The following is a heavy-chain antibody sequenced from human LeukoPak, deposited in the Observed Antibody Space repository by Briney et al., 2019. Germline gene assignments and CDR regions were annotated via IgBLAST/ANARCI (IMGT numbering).Heavy chain of an antibody. CDR1: GFTFGSYD. CDR2: IDTDGGT. J-gene: IGHJ6*02. CDR3: TRIWSGRYYGGMDV. Sequence: GGSLRLSCQGSGFTFGSYDMHWVRQTSENGLEWVSTIDTDGGTYHADSVKGRFTVSRDNLRNSMYLHMNRLSASDTGVYYCTRIWSGRYYGGMDVWGLGTTVTVFS. V-gene: IGHV3-13*01. D-gene: IGHD1-26*01.